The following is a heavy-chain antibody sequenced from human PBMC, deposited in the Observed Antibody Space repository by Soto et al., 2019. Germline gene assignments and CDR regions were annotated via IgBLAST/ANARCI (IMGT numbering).Heavy chain of an antibody. D-gene: IGHD2-15*01. CDR1: GYTFTGYY. CDR2: INPNSGGT. J-gene: IGHJ5*02. V-gene: IGHV1-2*04. CDR3: ARESCSGGSCYWFDP. Sequence: GALVKVSCKASGYTFTGYYMHWVRQAPGQGLEWMGWINPNSGGTNYAQKFQGWVTMTRDTSISTAYMELSRLRSDDTAVYYCARESCSGGSCYWFDPWGQGTLVTVSS.